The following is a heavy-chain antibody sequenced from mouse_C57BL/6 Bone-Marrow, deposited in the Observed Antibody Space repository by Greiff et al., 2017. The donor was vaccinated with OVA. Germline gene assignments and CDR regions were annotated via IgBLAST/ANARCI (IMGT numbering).Heavy chain of an antibody. CDR2: IHPNSGST. V-gene: IGHV1-64*01. J-gene: IGHJ1*03. CDR3: ARWLLIPFYWYFDV. D-gene: IGHD2-3*01. CDR1: GYTSTIYW. Sequence: VQLQQPGAELVKPGASVKLSCKASGYTSTIYWMHCVKQRPGQGLEWIGMIHPNSGSTNYNEKFKSKATLTVDKSSSTAYMQLSSLTSEDSAVYYCARWLLIPFYWYFDVWGTGTTVTVSS.